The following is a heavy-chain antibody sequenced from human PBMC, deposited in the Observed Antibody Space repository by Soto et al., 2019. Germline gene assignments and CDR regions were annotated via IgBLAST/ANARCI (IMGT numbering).Heavy chain of an antibody. J-gene: IGHJ5*02. D-gene: IGHD3-3*01. CDR2: ISYDGSNK. Sequence: QVQLVESGGGVVQPGRSLRLSCAASGFTFSSYGMHWVRQAPGKGLEWVAVISYDGSNKYYADSVKGRFTISRDNSKNTLYLQMDSLRAEDTAVYYCAKASFTISGPNWFDPWGQGTLVTVSS. CDR1: GFTFSSYG. CDR3: AKASFTISGPNWFDP. V-gene: IGHV3-30*18.